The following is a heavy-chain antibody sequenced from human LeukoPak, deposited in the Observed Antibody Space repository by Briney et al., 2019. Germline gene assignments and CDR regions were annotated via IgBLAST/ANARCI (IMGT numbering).Heavy chain of an antibody. V-gene: IGHV1-69*06. Sequence: GASVKVSCKASRYTFTSYDINWVRQAPGQGLEWMGGIIPIFGTANYAQKFQGRVTITADKSTSTAYMELSSLRSEDTAVYYCATNILVRDIINWFDPWGQGTLVTVSS. CDR3: ATNILVRDIINWFDP. D-gene: IGHD3-10*01. J-gene: IGHJ5*02. CDR2: IIPIFGTA. CDR1: RYTFTSYD.